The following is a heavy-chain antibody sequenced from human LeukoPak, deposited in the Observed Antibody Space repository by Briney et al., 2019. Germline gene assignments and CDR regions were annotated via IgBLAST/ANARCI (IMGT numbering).Heavy chain of an antibody. V-gene: IGHV4-59*12. CDR1: GGSISGYY. Sequence: PSETLSLTCTVSGGSISGYYWNWIRQPPGKGLEWIGYIHYSGTTRYNPSLKSRVTISGDTSNNQFSLKLSSVTAADTAVYYCARGGNVWGSYRFYYFDYWGQGTLVTVSS. CDR2: IHYSGTT. D-gene: IGHD3-16*02. J-gene: IGHJ4*02. CDR3: ARGGNVWGSYRFYYFDY.